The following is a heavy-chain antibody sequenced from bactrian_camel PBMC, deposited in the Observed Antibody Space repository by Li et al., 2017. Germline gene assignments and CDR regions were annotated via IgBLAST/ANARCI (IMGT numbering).Heavy chain of an antibody. D-gene: IGHD6*01. CDR2: IYTPTGDI. CDR1: GYIDDSIV. Sequence: HVQLVESGGGSVQAGGSLRLTCAASGYIDDSIVLCWFRRAPEKQREAVASIYTPTGDIHYADSVKGRFTISQGNAKLNLQMNDLKPEDTATYYCAVDRFVSAGRERYNFLGKGTQVTVS. J-gene: IGHJ4*01. V-gene: IGHV3S54*01.